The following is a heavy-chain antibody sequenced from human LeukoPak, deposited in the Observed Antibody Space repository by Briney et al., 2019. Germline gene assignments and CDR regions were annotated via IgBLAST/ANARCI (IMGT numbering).Heavy chain of an antibody. CDR1: GFTFSSYA. CDR3: AKTALAAAGPDAFDI. V-gene: IGHV3-64*01. Sequence: PGGSLRLSCAASGFTFSSYAMHWVRQAPGKGLEYVSAISSNGGSTYYANSVKGRFTISRDNSKNTLYLQMGSLRAEDMAVYYCAKTALAAAGPDAFDIWGQGTMVTVSS. J-gene: IGHJ3*02. CDR2: ISSNGGST. D-gene: IGHD6-13*01.